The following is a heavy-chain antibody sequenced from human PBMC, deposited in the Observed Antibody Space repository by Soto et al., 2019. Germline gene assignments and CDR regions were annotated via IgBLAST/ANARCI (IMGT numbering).Heavy chain of an antibody. CDR2: IYYSGST. CDR1: GGSMSSSSYY. V-gene: IGHV4-39*01. D-gene: IGHD3-22*01. CDR3: MLGSGWKDFDY. Sequence: TSXTLSLTCAVSGGSMSSSSYYWCWIRQPPGKGLEWIGSIYYSGSTYYNPSLKSRVTISVDTSKNQFSLKLSSVTAADTAVYYCMLGSGWKDFDYWGQGTLVTVSS. J-gene: IGHJ4*02.